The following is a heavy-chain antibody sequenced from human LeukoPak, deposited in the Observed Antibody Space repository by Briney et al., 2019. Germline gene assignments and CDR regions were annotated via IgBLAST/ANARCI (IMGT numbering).Heavy chain of an antibody. Sequence: ASVKVSCKASGYTFTGYYMHWVRQAPGQGLEWMGWINPNSDGTNYAQKFQGRVTMTRDTSISTAYMELSRLRSDDTAVYYCARERRQWLANDYWGQGTLVTVSS. CDR3: ARERRQWLANDY. D-gene: IGHD6-19*01. CDR1: GYTFTGYY. J-gene: IGHJ4*02. V-gene: IGHV1-2*02. CDR2: INPNSDGT.